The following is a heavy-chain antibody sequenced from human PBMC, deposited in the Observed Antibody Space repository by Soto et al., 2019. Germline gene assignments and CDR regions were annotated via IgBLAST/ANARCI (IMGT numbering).Heavy chain of an antibody. J-gene: IGHJ4*02. CDR1: GDSVSSNSAA. Sequence: PSQTLSLTCAISGDSVSSNSAAWSLIRQSPSRGLEWLGRTYYRSKWYNNYAVSVKSRITIKPDTSKNQFSLQLNSVTPEDTAVYYCAGQSVAGAIDYWGQGTLVTVSS. D-gene: IGHD6-19*01. CDR2: TYYRSKWYN. V-gene: IGHV6-1*01. CDR3: AGQSVAGAIDY.